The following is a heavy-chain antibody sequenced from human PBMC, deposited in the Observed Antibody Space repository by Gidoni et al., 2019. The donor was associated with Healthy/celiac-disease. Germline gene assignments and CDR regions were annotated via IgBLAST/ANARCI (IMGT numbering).Heavy chain of an antibody. CDR1: GFTFSSYS. CDR3: ARDRVATIQWYFDY. J-gene: IGHJ4*02. V-gene: IGHV3-48*02. CDR2: ISSSSSTI. Sequence: EVQLVESGGGLVQPGGSLRLSCAASGFTFSSYSMNWVRQAPGKGLEWVSYISSSSSTIYYADSVKGRFTISRDNAKNSLYLQMNSLRDEDTAVYYCARDRVATIQWYFDYWGQGTLVTVSS. D-gene: IGHD5-12*01.